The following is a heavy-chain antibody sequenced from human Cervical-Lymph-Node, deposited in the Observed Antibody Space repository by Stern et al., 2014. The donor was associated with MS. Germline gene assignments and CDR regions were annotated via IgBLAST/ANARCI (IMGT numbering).Heavy chain of an antibody. CDR3: VKRGITEVRGVRLGDY. CDR2: ISYDGSDT. V-gene: IGHV3-30*18. Sequence: VQLVESGGGVVQPGRSLRLTCTVSGFTFSSYGMHWVRPAPGKGLEWVSVISYDGSDTYYAEAVKGRITISRDNSKNTLYLEMRSLRPEDTAVYYCVKRGITEVRGVRLGDYWGPGTLVIVSS. CDR1: GFTFSSYG. J-gene: IGHJ4*02. D-gene: IGHD3-10*01.